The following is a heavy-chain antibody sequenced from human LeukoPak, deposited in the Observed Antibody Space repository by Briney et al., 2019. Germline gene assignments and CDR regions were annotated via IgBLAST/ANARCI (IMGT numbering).Heavy chain of an antibody. CDR1: GGTFSSYA. J-gene: IGHJ6*03. CDR3: ARGDSSPGLGDYYYMDV. Sequence: GASVKVSCKASGGTFSSYAISWVRQAPGQGLEWMGGIIPIFGTANYAQKFQGRVTITTDESTSTAYMELSSLRSEDTAVYYCARGDSSPGLGDYYYMDVWGKGTTVTVSS. CDR2: IIPIFGTA. D-gene: IGHD6-13*01. V-gene: IGHV1-69*05.